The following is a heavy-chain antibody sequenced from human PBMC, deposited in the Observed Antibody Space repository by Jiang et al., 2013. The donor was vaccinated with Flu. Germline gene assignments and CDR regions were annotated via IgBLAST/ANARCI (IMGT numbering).Heavy chain of an antibody. Sequence: KPSETLSLTCTVSGGSISSSSYYWGWIRQPPGKGLEWIGSIYYSGSTYYNPSLKSRVTISVDTSKNQFSLKLSSVTAADTAVYYCARVLEPPGVAYSYFDYWGQGTLVTVSS. J-gene: IGHJ4*02. CDR3: ARVLEPPGVAYSYFDY. D-gene: IGHD3-3*01. CDR1: GGSISSSSYY. V-gene: IGHV4-39*07. CDR2: IYYSGST.